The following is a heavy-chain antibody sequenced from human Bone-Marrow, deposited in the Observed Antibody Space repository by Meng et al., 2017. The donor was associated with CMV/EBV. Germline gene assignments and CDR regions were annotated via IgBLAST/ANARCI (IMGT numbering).Heavy chain of an antibody. J-gene: IGHJ4*02. Sequence: SETLSLTCTVSGGSISSSSYYWGWIRQPPGKGLEWIGSIYYSGSTYYNPSLRSRVTMSLDTSKNQFSLELSSVTAADTALYYCARISSSSRPNFEYWGQGKLVNVSS. CDR2: IYYSGST. CDR1: GGSISSSSYY. D-gene: IGHD6-6*01. V-gene: IGHV4-39*07. CDR3: ARISSSSRPNFEY.